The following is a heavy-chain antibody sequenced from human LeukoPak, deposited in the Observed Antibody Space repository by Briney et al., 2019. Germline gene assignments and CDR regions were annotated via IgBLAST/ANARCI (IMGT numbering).Heavy chain of an antibody. Sequence: GESLKISCKGSGYSFTNYWIGWVRQMPGKDLEWMGIIYPGDSDTRYSPSFQGQVAISADTSISTAYLQWSSLKASDTAMYYCARHENWAVDNWGQGTLVTVSS. CDR1: GYSFTNYW. V-gene: IGHV5-51*01. J-gene: IGHJ4*02. CDR2: IYPGDSDT. D-gene: IGHD7-27*01. CDR3: ARHENWAVDN.